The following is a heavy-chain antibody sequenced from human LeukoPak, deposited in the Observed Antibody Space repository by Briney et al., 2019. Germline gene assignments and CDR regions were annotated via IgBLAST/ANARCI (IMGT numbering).Heavy chain of an antibody. Sequence: ASVKVSCKASGGTFSSYAISWVRQAPGQGLEWLGGIIPIFGTANYAQKFQGRVTITADESTSTAYMELSSLRSEDTAVYYCARGREMATIDYWGQGTLVTVSS. J-gene: IGHJ4*02. CDR3: ARGREMATIDY. CDR1: GGTFSSYA. CDR2: IIPIFGTA. D-gene: IGHD5-24*01. V-gene: IGHV1-69*13.